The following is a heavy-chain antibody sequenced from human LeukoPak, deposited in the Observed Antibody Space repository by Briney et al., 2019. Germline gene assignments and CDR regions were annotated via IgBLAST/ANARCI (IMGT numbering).Heavy chain of an antibody. CDR2: MSYDGSAK. J-gene: IGHJ3*02. D-gene: IGHD6-19*01. CDR3: ASGKDSSGWYAFDI. Sequence: GRSLRLSCAASGFTFSIYAMNWVRQAPGKGLEWVAVMSYDGSAKYYADSLKGRFTISRDNSKNTLYLQMNSLRAEDTAVYYCASGKDSSGWYAFDIWGQGTMVTVSS. V-gene: IGHV3-30-3*01. CDR1: GFTFSIYA.